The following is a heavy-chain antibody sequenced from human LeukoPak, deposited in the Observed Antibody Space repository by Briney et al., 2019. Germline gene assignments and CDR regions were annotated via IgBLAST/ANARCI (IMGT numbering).Heavy chain of an antibody. CDR3: VRDVGYAFDI. CDR1: GFTFADYA. J-gene: IGHJ3*02. V-gene: IGHV3-69-1*01. Sequence: GGSLRLSCTASGFTFADYAMNWVRQAPGKGLEWISYISGSTTKFYVDSVKGRFTISRDNAKNSLYLQMNSLRDEDTAVYYCVRDVGYAFDIWGQGTMVTVSS. CDR2: ISGSTTK. D-gene: IGHD1-26*01.